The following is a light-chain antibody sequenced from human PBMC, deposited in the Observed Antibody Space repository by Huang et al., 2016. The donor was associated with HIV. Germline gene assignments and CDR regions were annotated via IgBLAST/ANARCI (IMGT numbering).Light chain of an antibody. CDR2: WAS. J-gene: IGKJ4*01. Sequence: DIVMTQSPDSLAVSLGERATIHCRSSQSVSYSSNNKNYLAWYPRRPGQPTKVLIYWASTRESGVPDRFSGSGSGTDFTLTISSLQAEDVAVYYCQQYFSTPLTFGGGTKVEVK. V-gene: IGKV4-1*01. CDR3: QQYFSTPLT. CDR1: QSVSYSSNNKNY.